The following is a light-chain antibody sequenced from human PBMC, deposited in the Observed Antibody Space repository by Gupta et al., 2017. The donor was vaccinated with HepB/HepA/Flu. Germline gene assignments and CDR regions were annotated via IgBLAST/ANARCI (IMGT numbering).Light chain of an antibody. J-gene: IGKJ3*01. Sequence: DIQMTQSPSTLSASVGDRVIITCRASQSIITWLAWYQQKPGKAPTLLIYQASTLESGVPSSFSGTGSGTEFTLTISNLQPDDFATYYCQQYNSYSTFGPGTKVDIK. CDR3: QQYNSYST. CDR2: QAS. CDR1: QSIITW. V-gene: IGKV1-5*03.